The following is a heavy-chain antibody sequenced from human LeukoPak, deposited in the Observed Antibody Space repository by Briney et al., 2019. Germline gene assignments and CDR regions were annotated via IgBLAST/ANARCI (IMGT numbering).Heavy chain of an antibody. CDR2: IKSKTDAGTT. V-gene: IGHV3-15*01. D-gene: IGHD3-10*01. CDR1: GFIFSDAY. J-gene: IGHJ4*02. CDR3: FLYTRGWFDTNF. Sequence: GGSLRLSCAASGFIFSDAYMSWVRQAPGKGLEWVGRIKSKTDAGTTDYAAPVKGRFTISRDDSKNTLYLQMNSLKTEDTALYYCFLYTRGWFDTNFWGQGTLVTVSS.